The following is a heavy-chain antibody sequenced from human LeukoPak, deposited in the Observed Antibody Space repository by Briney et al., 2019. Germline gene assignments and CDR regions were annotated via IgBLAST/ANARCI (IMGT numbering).Heavy chain of an antibody. Sequence: GGSLRLSCAASGFTFSSYGMFWVRQAPGKGLEWVAVLSSDESERYYADSVKGRFTISRDNSKNTLYLQMNSLRAEDTAVYYCARAPRPDYYDSSGYSDYWGQGTLVTVSS. CDR2: LSSDESER. J-gene: IGHJ4*02. V-gene: IGHV3-30*03. CDR1: GFTFSSYG. D-gene: IGHD3-22*01. CDR3: ARAPRPDYYDSSGYSDY.